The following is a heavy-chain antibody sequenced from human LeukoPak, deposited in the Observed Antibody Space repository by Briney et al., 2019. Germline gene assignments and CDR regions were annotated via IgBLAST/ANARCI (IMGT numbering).Heavy chain of an antibody. J-gene: IGHJ6*03. CDR3: ARLQDYYMDV. V-gene: IGHV4-34*01. CDR2: INHTGST. CDR1: GGSLSGHY. Sequence: SETLSLTCAVYGGSLSGHYWSWIRQPPGKGLEWIGEINHTGSTNYSPSLKSRVTISVDTSKNQFSLKLSSVTAADTAVYYCARLQDYYMDVWGKGTTVTISS.